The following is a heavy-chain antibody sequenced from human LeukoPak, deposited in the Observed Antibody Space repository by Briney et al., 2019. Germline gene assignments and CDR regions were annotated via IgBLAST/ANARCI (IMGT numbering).Heavy chain of an antibody. Sequence: SVKVSRKASGGTFSSYAISWVRQAPGQGLEWMGGIIPIFGTANYAQKFQGRVTITADESTSTAYMELSSLRSEDTAVYYCARGRITIFGVVTNAHYYYMDVWGKGTTVTVSS. CDR1: GGTFSSYA. D-gene: IGHD3-3*01. J-gene: IGHJ6*03. V-gene: IGHV1-69*01. CDR2: IIPIFGTA. CDR3: ARGRITIFGVVTNAHYYYMDV.